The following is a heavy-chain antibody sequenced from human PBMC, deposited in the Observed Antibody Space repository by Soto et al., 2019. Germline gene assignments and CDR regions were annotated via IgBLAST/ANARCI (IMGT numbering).Heavy chain of an antibody. J-gene: IGHJ3*02. D-gene: IGHD1-7*01. CDR2: TYNSSKWYN. Sequence: SQTLSLTCAISGDSVSSNSAAWNWIRQSPSGGLEWLGRTYNSSKWYNDYAVSVKSRITINPDTSKNQFSLQLNSVTPEDTAVYYCARVSGTSDDAIDIWGQGTMVTVSS. CDR3: ARVSGTSDDAIDI. V-gene: IGHV6-1*01. CDR1: GDSVSSNSAA.